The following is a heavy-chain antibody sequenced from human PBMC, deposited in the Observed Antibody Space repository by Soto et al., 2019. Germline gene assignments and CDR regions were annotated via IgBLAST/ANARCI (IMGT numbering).Heavy chain of an antibody. Sequence: ASVKVSCKASGGTFSSYAISWVRQAPGQGLEWMGGIIPIFGTSNYAQKFQGRVTITADESTSTAYMELSSLRSEDTAVYYCAGETDYSGFDYWGQGTLVTVSS. CDR3: AGETDYSGFDY. D-gene: IGHD4-4*01. CDR2: IIPIFGTS. V-gene: IGHV1-69*13. J-gene: IGHJ4*02. CDR1: GGTFSSYA.